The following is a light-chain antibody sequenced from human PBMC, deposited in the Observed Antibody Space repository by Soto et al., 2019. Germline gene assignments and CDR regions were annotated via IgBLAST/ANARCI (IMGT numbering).Light chain of an antibody. CDR3: SSYTSSSTRDVV. V-gene: IGLV2-14*01. CDR1: SSDVGGYNY. Sequence: QSALTQPASVSGSPGQSITISCTGTSSDVGGYNYVSWYQQHPGKAPKLMIYDVSNRPSGFSNRFSGSKSGNTASLTISGLQAEDGADYYCSSYTSSSTRDVVFGGGTKGTVL. CDR2: DVS. J-gene: IGLJ2*01.